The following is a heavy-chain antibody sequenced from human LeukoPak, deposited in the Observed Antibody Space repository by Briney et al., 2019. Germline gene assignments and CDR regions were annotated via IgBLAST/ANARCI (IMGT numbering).Heavy chain of an antibody. CDR1: GFTFSIYA. J-gene: IGHJ4*02. Sequence: PGGSLRLSCAASGFTFSIYAMTWVRQAPGKGLEWVSSISASASSTYSADSVKDRFTISRDDSKNTLYLQMNSLGAEDTALYYCAKQTGGNCYSAFDSWGQGTLVTVSS. V-gene: IGHV3-23*01. CDR2: ISASASST. CDR3: AKQTGGNCYSAFDS. D-gene: IGHD2-21*02.